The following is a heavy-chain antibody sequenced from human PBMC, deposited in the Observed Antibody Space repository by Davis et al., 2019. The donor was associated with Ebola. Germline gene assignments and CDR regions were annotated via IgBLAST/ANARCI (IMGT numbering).Heavy chain of an antibody. V-gene: IGHV4-59*01. CDR1: GGSISSYY. Sequence: PSETLSLTCTVSGGSISSYYWSWIRQPPGKGLEWIGYIYYSGSTNYHPSLKSRVTISVDTSKNQFSLKLSSVTAADTAVYYCARGKTTVTTGFDYWGQGTLVTVSS. J-gene: IGHJ4*02. CDR3: ARGKTTVTTGFDY. D-gene: IGHD4-11*01. CDR2: IYYSGST.